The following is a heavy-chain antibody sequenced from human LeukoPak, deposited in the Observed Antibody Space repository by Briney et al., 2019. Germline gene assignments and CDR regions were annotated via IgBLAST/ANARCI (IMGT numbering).Heavy chain of an antibody. J-gene: IGHJ6*02. D-gene: IGHD5-12*01. CDR2: IHYSGST. Sequence: SETLSLTCTVSGGSFSRYYWSWIRQSPGKGLEWIGDIHYSGSTNYNPSLKSRVTISMDASNNQFSLRPSSVTAVDTAVYYCARVSGATITTYYGMDVWGQGTTVTVS. CDR1: GGSFSRYY. CDR3: ARVSGATITTYYGMDV. V-gene: IGHV4-59*01.